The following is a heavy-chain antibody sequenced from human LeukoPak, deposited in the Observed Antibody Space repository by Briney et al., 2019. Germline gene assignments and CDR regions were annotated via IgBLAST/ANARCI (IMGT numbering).Heavy chain of an antibody. CDR3: AKVLNPVGYYYYYMDV. Sequence: PGGSLRLSCAASGFTFSSYAMSWVRQAPGKGLEWVSAISGSGGSTYYADSVKGRFTISRDNSKNTLYLQMNSLRAEDTAVYYCAKVLNPVGYYYYYMDVWGKGTTVTVSS. V-gene: IGHV3-23*01. J-gene: IGHJ6*03. CDR1: GFTFSSYA. CDR2: ISGSGGST.